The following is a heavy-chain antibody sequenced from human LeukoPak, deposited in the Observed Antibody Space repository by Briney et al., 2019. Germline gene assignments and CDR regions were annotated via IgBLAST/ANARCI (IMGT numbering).Heavy chain of an antibody. CDR1: AGFVNSGGYY. D-gene: IGHD4-17*01. Sequence: SQTLSLTCTVSAGFVNSGGYYWTWIRQHPGKGLEWLGYIYYSGRTYYNTSLKCRITISLDTSNNQLSLNLTTVSAADTAFYFCAGSCDYGVYDWGQGTLVTVSS. CDR3: AGSCDYGVYD. CDR2: IYYSGRT. V-gene: IGHV4-31*03. J-gene: IGHJ4*02.